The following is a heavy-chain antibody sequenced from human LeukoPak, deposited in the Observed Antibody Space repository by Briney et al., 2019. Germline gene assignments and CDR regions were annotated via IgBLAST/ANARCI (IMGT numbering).Heavy chain of an antibody. J-gene: IGHJ4*02. CDR2: IYHSGST. CDR3: AKWGHCDILTDYYTSDY. Sequence: PSETLSLTCAVSGYSISSGYYWGWIRQPPGKGLEWIGTIYHSGSTYYNPSLKSRVTISVDTSKTQFSLKLSSVTAADTAVYYCAKWGHCDILTDYYTSDYWGQGTLVTVSS. D-gene: IGHD3-9*01. CDR1: GYSISSGYY. V-gene: IGHV4-38-2*01.